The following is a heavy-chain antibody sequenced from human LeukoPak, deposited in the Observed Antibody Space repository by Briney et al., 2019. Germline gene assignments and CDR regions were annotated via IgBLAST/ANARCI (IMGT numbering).Heavy chain of an antibody. Sequence: PGGSLRLSCAASGFTFSSYSMNWVRQAPGKGLEWLSYIGGGGTTIHYADSVKGRFTISRDDAKNSLYLQMNSLRDEDTAVYYCVRDRYYSFDYWGQGTVVTVYS. D-gene: IGHD1-26*01. V-gene: IGHV3-48*02. CDR2: IGGGGTTI. J-gene: IGHJ4*02. CDR1: GFTFSSYS. CDR3: VRDRYYSFDY.